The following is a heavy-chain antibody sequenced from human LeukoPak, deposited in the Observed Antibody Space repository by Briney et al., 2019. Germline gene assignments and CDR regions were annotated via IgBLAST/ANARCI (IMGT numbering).Heavy chain of an antibody. D-gene: IGHD2-2*02. Sequence: ASVKVSCKASGYTFTSYYMHWVRQAPGQGLEWMGIINPSGGSTSYAQKFQGRVTMTTDTSTSTAYMELRSLRSDDTAVYYCARGYCSSTSCYNNWFDPWGQGTLVTVSS. V-gene: IGHV1-46*01. J-gene: IGHJ5*02. CDR1: GYTFTSYY. CDR3: ARGYCSSTSCYNNWFDP. CDR2: INPSGGST.